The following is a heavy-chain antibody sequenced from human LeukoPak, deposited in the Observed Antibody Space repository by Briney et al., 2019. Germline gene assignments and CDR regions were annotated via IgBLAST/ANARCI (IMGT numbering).Heavy chain of an antibody. V-gene: IGHV3-21*01. D-gene: IGHD2-2*02. CDR3: ARAGRDCSSTSCYMYYYYMDV. CDR1: GFTFSSYS. J-gene: IGHJ6*03. CDR2: ISISSSYI. Sequence: GGALRLSCAASGFTFSSYSMNWVRQAPGKGLEWVSSISISSSYIYYADSVKGRFTISRDNAKNSLYLHMNSLSAEDTAVYYCARAGRDCSSTSCYMYYYYMDVWGKGTTVTVSS.